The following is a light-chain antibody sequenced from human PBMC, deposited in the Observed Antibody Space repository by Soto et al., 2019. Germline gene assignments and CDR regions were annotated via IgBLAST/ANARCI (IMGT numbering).Light chain of an antibody. CDR2: DTN. V-gene: IGLV1-51*01. CDR3: GTWDSSLTSVV. J-gene: IGLJ2*01. CDR1: SSNIEKNS. Sequence: QSVLTQPPSVSAAPGETVTISCSGSSSNIEKNSVSWHQQLPGAAPKLLIYDTNRRPPGIPDRFSGSKSGTSAALDITGLQTGDEADYYCGTWDSSLTSVVFGGGTKVTVL.